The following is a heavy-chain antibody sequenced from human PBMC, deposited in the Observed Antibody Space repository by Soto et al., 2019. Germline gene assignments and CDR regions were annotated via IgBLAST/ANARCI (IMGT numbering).Heavy chain of an antibody. V-gene: IGHV3-33*01. D-gene: IGHD3-10*01. CDR2: IWYDGSKK. Sequence: GGSLRLSCAASGFTFSSNGMHWVRQAPGKGLEWVAVIWYDGSKKYYADSVKGRFTISRDNSKNTLYLQMSGLRAEDTALYYCASGRGNYFYYMDVWGNGTTVTVSS. J-gene: IGHJ6*03. CDR1: GFTFSSNG. CDR3: ASGRGNYFYYMDV.